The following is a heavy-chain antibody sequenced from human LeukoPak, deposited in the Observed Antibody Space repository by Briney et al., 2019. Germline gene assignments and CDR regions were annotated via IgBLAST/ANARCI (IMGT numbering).Heavy chain of an antibody. D-gene: IGHD3-22*01. CDR3: ARGEQYYYDSSGYYSDY. Sequence: ASVKVSCNASGYTFTSYGISWVRQAPGQGLEWMGWISAYNGNTNYAQKLQGRVTMTTDTSTSTAYMELRSLRSDDTAVYYCARGEQYYYDSSGYYSDYWGQGTLVTVSS. CDR1: GYTFTSYG. CDR2: ISAYNGNT. V-gene: IGHV1-18*01. J-gene: IGHJ4*02.